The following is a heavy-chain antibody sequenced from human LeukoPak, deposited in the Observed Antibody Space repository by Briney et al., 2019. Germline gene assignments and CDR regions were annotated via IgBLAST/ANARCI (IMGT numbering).Heavy chain of an antibody. V-gene: IGHV1-18*04. Sequence: ASVKVSCKASGYTFTGYYMHWVRQAPGQGLEWMGWINPNSGNTNYAQKLQGRVTMTTDTSTSTAYMELRSLRSDDTAVYYCARTPRQDYFDYWGQGTLVTVSS. J-gene: IGHJ4*02. CDR2: INPNSGNT. CDR1: GYTFTGYY. CDR3: ARTPRQDYFDY.